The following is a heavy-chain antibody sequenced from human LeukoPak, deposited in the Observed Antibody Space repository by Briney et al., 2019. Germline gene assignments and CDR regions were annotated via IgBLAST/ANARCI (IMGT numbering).Heavy chain of an antibody. Sequence: GGSLRLSCAASGFTFSSYEMNWVRQAPGKGLEWVSYISSSGSTIYYADSVKGRFTISRDNAKNSLYLQMNSLRAEDTAVYYCARDVLDLMTPNWFDPWGQGTLVTVSS. J-gene: IGHJ5*02. V-gene: IGHV3-48*03. CDR3: ARDVLDLMTPNWFDP. D-gene: IGHD3/OR15-3a*01. CDR2: ISSSGSTI. CDR1: GFTFSSYE.